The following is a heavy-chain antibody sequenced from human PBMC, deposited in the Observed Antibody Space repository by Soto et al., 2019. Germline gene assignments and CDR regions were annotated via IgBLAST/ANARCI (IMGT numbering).Heavy chain of an antibody. CDR1: GDTFNFYS. Sequence: QVQLVQSGAEVKRPGSSVKVSCKASGDTFNFYSINWVLQAPGLGLEWLGRVNPILSLSNYAQRFQGRVTMTADKSTSTAYMILNSLKSEDTALYYCATSYGSGYRAFDYWGQGALVTVSS. CDR3: ATSYGSGYRAFDY. CDR2: VNPILSLS. V-gene: IGHV1-69*02. J-gene: IGHJ4*02. D-gene: IGHD3-10*01.